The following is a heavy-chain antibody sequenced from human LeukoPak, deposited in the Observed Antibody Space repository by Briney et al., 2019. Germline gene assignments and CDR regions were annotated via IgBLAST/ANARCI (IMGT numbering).Heavy chain of an antibody. J-gene: IGHJ5*02. CDR1: GDSVSSNSAA. Sequence: SQTLSLTCAISGDSVSSNSAAWNWIRQSPSRGLEWLGRTYYRSKWYNDYAVSVKSRITISQETSKNQFSLQLTSVPPEDTAVYYCERVNIQVDGTSAWFDPWGQGTLVTVSS. CDR3: ERVNIQVDGTSAWFDP. CDR2: TYYRSKWYN. D-gene: IGHD6-19*01. V-gene: IGHV6-1*01.